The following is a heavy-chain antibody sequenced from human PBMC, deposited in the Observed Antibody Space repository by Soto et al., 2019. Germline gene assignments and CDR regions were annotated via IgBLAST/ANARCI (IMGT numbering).Heavy chain of an antibody. V-gene: IGHV1-8*01. Sequence: QVQLVQSGAEVKKPGASVRVSCKASGYTFTSYDIYWVRQATGQGLEWVGWMNPFSGNAVYTQKFQDRVTMTRDTSINTAYMERSRLRYEDTAVNYCTRGQGNHWGQGSLVTVST. J-gene: IGHJ4*02. CDR2: MNPFSGNA. CDR3: TRGQGNH. CDR1: GYTFTSYD.